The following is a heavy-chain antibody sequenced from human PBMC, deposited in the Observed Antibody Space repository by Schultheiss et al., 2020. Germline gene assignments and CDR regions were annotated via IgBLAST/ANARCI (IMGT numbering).Heavy chain of an antibody. J-gene: IGHJ3*02. CDR1: GFTFSSYG. V-gene: IGHV3-30*18. CDR2: ISYDGSNK. CDR3: AKEMRYYDSSGYYFRDAFDI. D-gene: IGHD3-22*01. Sequence: GESLKISCAASGFTFSSYGMHWVRQAPGKGLEWVAVISYDGSNKYYADSVKGRFTISRDNSKNTLYLQMNSLRAEDTAVYYCAKEMRYYDSSGYYFRDAFDIWGQGTMVTVSS.